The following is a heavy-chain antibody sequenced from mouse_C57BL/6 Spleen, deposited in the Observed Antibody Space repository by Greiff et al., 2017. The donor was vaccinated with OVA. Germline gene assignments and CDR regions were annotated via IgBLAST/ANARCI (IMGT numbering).Heavy chain of an antibody. CDR2: IDPENGDT. Sequence: VHVKQSGAELVRPGASVKLSCTASGFNIKDDYMHWVKQRPEQGLEWIGWIDPENGDTEYASKFQGKATITADTSSNTAYLQLSSLTSEDTAVYYCTTLITTVVAPFDYWGQGTTLTVSS. J-gene: IGHJ2*01. CDR1: GFNIKDDY. CDR3: TTLITTVVAPFDY. D-gene: IGHD1-1*01. V-gene: IGHV14-4*01.